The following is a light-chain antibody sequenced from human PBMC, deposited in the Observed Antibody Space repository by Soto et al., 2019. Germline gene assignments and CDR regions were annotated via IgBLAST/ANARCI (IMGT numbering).Light chain of an antibody. CDR3: TSWTTSTTMI. Sequence: QCALTQPASVSGSPGQWITISCTRTRSDIGAYNFVSWYQQHPGEVPKLILYDVNVRPSGVSNRFSGSKSGNTASLTISGLQAEDEADYYCTSWTTSTTMIFGGGTKVTVL. CDR1: RSDIGAYNF. J-gene: IGLJ2*01. CDR2: DVN. V-gene: IGLV2-14*03.